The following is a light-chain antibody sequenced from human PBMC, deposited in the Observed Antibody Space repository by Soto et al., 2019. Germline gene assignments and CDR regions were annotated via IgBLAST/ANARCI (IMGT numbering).Light chain of an antibody. V-gene: IGKV3-11*01. CDR1: QSVNSNY. J-gene: IGKJ1*01. Sequence: EMVFTQSPAILSVSPGESATLSCRASQSVNSNYLAWYQQHPGQPPRLLIYGASTRDTGIPALFSGSGAGTEFTLTISSLEHEDFAVYYCQQRSNWTPTFGQGTKVDIK. CDR2: GAS. CDR3: QQRSNWTPT.